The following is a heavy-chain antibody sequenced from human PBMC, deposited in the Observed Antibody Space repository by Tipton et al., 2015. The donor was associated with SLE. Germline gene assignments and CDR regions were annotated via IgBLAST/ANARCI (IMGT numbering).Heavy chain of an antibody. CDR2: ISSNGGST. CDR3: VRSIAVAVFDY. V-gene: IGHV3-64D*06. CDR1: GFTFSSYA. D-gene: IGHD6-19*01. J-gene: IGHJ4*02. Sequence: SLRPSCSASGFTFSSYAMNWVRQAPGKGLEYVSAISSNGGSTYYADSVKGRFTISRDNSKNTLYLQMSSLRTEDTAVYYCVRSIAVAVFDYWGQGTLVTVSS.